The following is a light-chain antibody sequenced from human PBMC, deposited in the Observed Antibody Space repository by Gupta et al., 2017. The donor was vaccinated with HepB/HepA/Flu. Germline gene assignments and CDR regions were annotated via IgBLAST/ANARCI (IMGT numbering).Light chain of an antibody. Sequence: DIQMTQSPSSLSASVGDRVTITCRASQSISSYLNWYQQKPGKAPKLLIYAASSLQRGVPSRFSGSGDGTDFTLTLSSRQPEDFATYYCQQRYSNPTMCNFGQGTKLEIK. CDR2: AAS. V-gene: IGKV1-39*01. J-gene: IGKJ2*04. CDR1: QSISSY. CDR3: QQRYSNPTMCN.